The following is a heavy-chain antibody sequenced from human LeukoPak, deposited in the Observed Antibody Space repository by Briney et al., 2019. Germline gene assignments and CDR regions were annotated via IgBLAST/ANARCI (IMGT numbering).Heavy chain of an antibody. J-gene: IGHJ6*02. Sequence: GASVKVSCKASGYTFTGYYMHWVRQAPGQGLEWMGWISAYNGNTNYAQKLQGRVTMTTDTSTSTAYMELRSLRSDDTAVYYCARDCSSTSCYDYYGMDVWGQGTTVTVSS. V-gene: IGHV1-18*04. CDR2: ISAYNGNT. CDR3: ARDCSSTSCYDYYGMDV. D-gene: IGHD2-2*01. CDR1: GYTFTGYY.